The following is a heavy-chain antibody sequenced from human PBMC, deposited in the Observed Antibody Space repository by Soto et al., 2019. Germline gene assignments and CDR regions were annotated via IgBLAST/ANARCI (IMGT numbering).Heavy chain of an antibody. J-gene: IGHJ4*02. D-gene: IGHD5-18*01. CDR1: GFSLTNVW. CDR3: SHGYEQYFES. CDR2: IKSKADGGTT. V-gene: IGHV3-15*07. Sequence: EVQLVESGGGLVKPGGSLRLSCAVSGFSLTNVWMNWVRQAPGKGLEWVGRIKSKADGGTTDYAAPAKGRFIISRDESKNTLYLEMNSLKIEDTAVYYCSHGYEQYFESWGQGTLVTVSS.